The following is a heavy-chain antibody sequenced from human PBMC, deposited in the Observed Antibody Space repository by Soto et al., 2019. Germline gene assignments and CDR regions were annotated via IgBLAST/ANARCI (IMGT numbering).Heavy chain of an antibody. CDR1: GFTVSSHY. Sequence: GGFLRLSCAASGFTVSSHYICWVRQAPGKGLEWVSVIYSGGSKYYADSVKGRFTISRDNSKNTLYLQMNSLRADDTAVYYCARVEMARVWGALDYWGQGT. J-gene: IGHJ4*02. CDR3: ARVEMARVWGALDY. V-gene: IGHV3-53*01. D-gene: IGHD3-16*01. CDR2: IYSGGSK.